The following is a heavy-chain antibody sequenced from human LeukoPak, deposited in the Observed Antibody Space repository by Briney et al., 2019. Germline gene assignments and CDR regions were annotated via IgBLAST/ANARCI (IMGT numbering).Heavy chain of an antibody. CDR1: GGSISTYY. J-gene: IGHJ6*03. CDR3: ATTSVVHSYYYYYMDV. CDR2: IYYSGST. D-gene: IGHD3-10*01. Sequence: PSETLSLTCTMSGGSISGGSISTYYWTWIRQPPGKGLEWIGYIYYSGSTNYSPSLKSRVTISVDTSKNQFSLNLTSVTAADTAVYYCATTSVVHSYYYYYMDVWGKGTTVTVSS. V-gene: IGHV4-59*12.